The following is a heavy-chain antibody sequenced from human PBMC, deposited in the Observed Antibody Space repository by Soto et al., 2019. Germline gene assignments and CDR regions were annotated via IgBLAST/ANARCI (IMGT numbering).Heavy chain of an antibody. CDR2: VYYSGST. D-gene: IGHD3-22*01. J-gene: IGHJ4*02. V-gene: IGHV4-61*01. CDR3: ARVDYYDSSGYPLFDF. CDR1: GGSVSSSSYY. Sequence: PSETLSLTCTVSGGSVSSSSYYWGWVRQPPGKGLEWIGYVYYSGSTNYNPSLKSRVTISVDTSKNQFSLKLSSVTAADTAVYYCARVDYYDSSGYPLFDFWGQGALVTVSS.